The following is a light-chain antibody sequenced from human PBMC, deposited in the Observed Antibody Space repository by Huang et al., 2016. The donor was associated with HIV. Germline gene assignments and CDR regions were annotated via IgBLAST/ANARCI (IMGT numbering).Light chain of an antibody. V-gene: IGKV2-28*01. Sequence: EIVMAQSPVSLLVSPGEAASIYCRSSGGLLQSHGHNFLDWYVQKPGHSPQLLISLGSTRASGVPDRFSASGSGTDFTLKISGVQAEDVGIYYCMQSLQTPWTFGRGTKLQIK. CDR2: LGS. CDR1: GGLLQSHGHNF. J-gene: IGKJ1*01. CDR3: MQSLQTPWT.